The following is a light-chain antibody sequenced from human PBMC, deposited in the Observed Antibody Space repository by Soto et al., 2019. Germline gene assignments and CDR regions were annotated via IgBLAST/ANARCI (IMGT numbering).Light chain of an antibody. V-gene: IGKV3-15*01. J-gene: IGKJ4*01. Sequence: VMTQSPATLSVSPGERATLSCRASQSVSSSLAWYQQKPGQAPRLLIYGASTRATGIPARFSGSGSGTEFTLTISSLQSEDFAVYYCQQYHNWPPLTFGGGTKVEIK. CDR2: GAS. CDR1: QSVSSS. CDR3: QQYHNWPPLT.